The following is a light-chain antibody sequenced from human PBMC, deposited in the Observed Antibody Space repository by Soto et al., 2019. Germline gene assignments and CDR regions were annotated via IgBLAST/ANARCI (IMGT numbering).Light chain of an antibody. V-gene: IGLV1-47*01. CDR3: AAWDHSLSGVV. Sequence: QSVLTQPPSASGTPGQRVTISCPGRSSNIGSNYVYWYQQLPGTAPKLLIYRNNQRPSGVPDRFSGSKSGTSASLAISGLRTEDEADYYCAAWDHSLSGVVFGGGTKLTVL. CDR2: RNN. J-gene: IGLJ2*01. CDR1: SSNIGSNY.